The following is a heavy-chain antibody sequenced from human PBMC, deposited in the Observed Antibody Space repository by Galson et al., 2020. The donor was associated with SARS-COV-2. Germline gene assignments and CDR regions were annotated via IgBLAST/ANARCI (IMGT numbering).Heavy chain of an antibody. CDR1: GFTFSNYE. Sequence: TGGFLRLSCAASGFTFSNYEMNWVRQAPGKGLEWVLYISSSGRTIHYADSVKGRFTISRDNAKSSLSLQMNSLRAEDTAVYYCARLDAYGPGYWGQGTLVTVSS. D-gene: IGHD2-21*01. J-gene: IGHJ4*02. CDR3: ARLDAYGPGY. V-gene: IGHV3-48*03. CDR2: ISSSGRTI.